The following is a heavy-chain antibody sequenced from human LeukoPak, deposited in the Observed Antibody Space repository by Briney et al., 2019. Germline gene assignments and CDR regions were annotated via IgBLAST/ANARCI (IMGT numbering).Heavy chain of an antibody. CDR3: ASSYYDSSGYQI. CDR1: GFTFGDYA. Sequence: GRSLRLSCAASGFTFGDYAMHWVRQAPGKGLEWVSGISWNSGSIGYADSVKGRFTISRDNAKNSLYLQMNSLRAEDTALYYCASSYYDSSGYQIWGQGTLVTVSS. CDR2: ISWNSGSI. J-gene: IGHJ4*02. D-gene: IGHD3-22*01. V-gene: IGHV3-9*01.